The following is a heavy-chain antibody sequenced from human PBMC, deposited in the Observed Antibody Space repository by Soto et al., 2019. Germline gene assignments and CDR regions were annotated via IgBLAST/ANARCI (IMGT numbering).Heavy chain of an antibody. CDR3: ARSSGTYSEFDY. CDR2: INPNSGGT. J-gene: IGHJ4*01. V-gene: IGHV1-2*02. Sequence: PWASVKVSCTASGYSFTAYCVHWVRQAPGQGLEWMGWINPNSGGTNYAQRFQGRVAMTTDTSTNTAYMELNSLKSDDTALYFCARSSGTYSEFDYWVQGTPVAGS. CDR1: GYSFTAYC. D-gene: IGHD1-26*01.